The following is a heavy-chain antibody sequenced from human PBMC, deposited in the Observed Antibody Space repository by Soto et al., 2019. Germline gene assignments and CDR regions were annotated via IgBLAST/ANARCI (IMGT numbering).Heavy chain of an antibody. CDR2: VNPILSMS. V-gene: IGHV1-69*04. J-gene: IGHJ4*02. D-gene: IGHD3-10*01. Sequence: QVQLVQSGAEVNRPGSSVKVSCKASGDTFSFYSINWVRQAPGLGLEWMGRVNPILSMSNYAQRFQGRVKMTVNKSKSTAYIELSGLRSENTAMYYCATSYGSGYRAFDYWGQGALVTVS. CDR1: GDTFSFYS. CDR3: ATSYGSGYRAFDY.